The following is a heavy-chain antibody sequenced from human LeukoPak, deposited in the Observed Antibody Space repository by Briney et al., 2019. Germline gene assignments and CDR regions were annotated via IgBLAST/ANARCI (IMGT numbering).Heavy chain of an antibody. V-gene: IGHV3-13*05. CDR2: IGTAGDP. J-gene: IGHJ4*02. CDR3: ARVHWGYDSSGYYYDY. D-gene: IGHD3-22*01. CDR1: GFTFSSYD. Sequence: GGSLRLSCAASGFTFSSYDMHWVRQATGKGLEWVSAIGTAGDPYYPGSVKGRFTISRENAKNSFYLQMNSLRAGDTAVYYCARVHWGYDSSGYYYDYWGQGTLVTVSS.